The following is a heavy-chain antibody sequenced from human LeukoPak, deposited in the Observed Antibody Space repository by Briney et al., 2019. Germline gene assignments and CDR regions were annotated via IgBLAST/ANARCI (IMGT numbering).Heavy chain of an antibody. Sequence: PSETLSFTCAVYGGSFSGYYWSWIRQSPGKGLEWIGEINHSGSTNYNPSLKSRVTISVDTSKNQFSLKLSSVTAADTAVYYCAHSSGWLEGIDYWGQGTLVTVSS. D-gene: IGHD6-19*01. V-gene: IGHV4-34*01. J-gene: IGHJ4*02. CDR3: AHSSGWLEGIDY. CDR1: GGSFSGYY. CDR2: INHSGST.